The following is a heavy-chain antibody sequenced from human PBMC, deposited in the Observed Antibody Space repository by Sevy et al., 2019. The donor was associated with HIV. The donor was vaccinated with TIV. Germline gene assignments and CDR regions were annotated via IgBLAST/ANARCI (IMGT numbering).Heavy chain of an antibody. Sequence: GGSLRLSCVASGFTFSSYGMYWVRQAPGKGLEWVAVIWFDGSKKSYTDSGKGRFTISRDNFNNMLYLQMNNLRVEDTAVYYCSGAPQYYGGDCFLQYYYGMDVWGQGTTVTVSS. D-gene: IGHD2-21*01. V-gene: IGHV3-33*07. CDR2: IWFDGSKK. CDR1: GFTFSSYG. CDR3: SGAPQYYGGDCFLQYYYGMDV. J-gene: IGHJ6*02.